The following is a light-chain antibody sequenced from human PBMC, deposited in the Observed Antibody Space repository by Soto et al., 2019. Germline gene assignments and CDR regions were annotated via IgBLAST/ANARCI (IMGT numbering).Light chain of an antibody. CDR3: QQYGSSPPFT. J-gene: IGKJ3*01. V-gene: IGKV3-20*01. CDR1: QSVSSSY. Sequence: EIVLTQSPGTLSLSPGERATLSCRASQSVSSSYLAWYQQKPGQAPRLLIYGASSRATGIPDRFSGSRSGTDFTLTISRREPEDFAVYYCQQYGSSPPFTFGPGTKVDIK. CDR2: GAS.